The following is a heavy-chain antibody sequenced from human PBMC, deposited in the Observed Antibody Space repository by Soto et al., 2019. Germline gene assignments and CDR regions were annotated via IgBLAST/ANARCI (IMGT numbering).Heavy chain of an antibody. CDR2: ITNSSDTI. V-gene: IGHV3-48*01. CDR1: GFTFSSFH. CDR3: AKDRLWFGRQTEDH. Sequence: GGSLRLSCAASGFTFSSFHMNWVRQAPGRGLEWVSYITNSSDTIYYADSVKGRFTISRDNSKNTLYLQMNSLGAEDTAIYYCAKDRLWFGRQTEDHWGQGILVTVSS. D-gene: IGHD3-10*01. J-gene: IGHJ4*02.